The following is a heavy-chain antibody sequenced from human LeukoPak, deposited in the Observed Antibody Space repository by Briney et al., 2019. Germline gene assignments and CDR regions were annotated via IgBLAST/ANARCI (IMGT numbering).Heavy chain of an antibody. CDR3: ARVPYGDYDWFDP. J-gene: IGHJ5*02. V-gene: IGHV4-59*01. Sequence: SETLSLTCTVPGGSISSYYWSWIRQPPGKGLEWIGYIYYSGSTNYNPSLKSRVTISVDTSKNQFSLKLSSVTAADTAVYYCARVPYGDYDWFDPWGQGTLVTVSS. D-gene: IGHD4-17*01. CDR1: GGSISSYY. CDR2: IYYSGST.